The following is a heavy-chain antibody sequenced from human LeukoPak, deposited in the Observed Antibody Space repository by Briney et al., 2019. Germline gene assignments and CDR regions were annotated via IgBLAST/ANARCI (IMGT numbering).Heavy chain of an antibody. D-gene: IGHD5-18*01. CDR2: INPNSGGT. V-gene: IGHV1-2*02. CDR1: GYTFTGYY. CDR3: AREALDTAMVSFYFDY. J-gene: IGHJ4*02. Sequence: GASVKVSCKASGYTFTGYYMHWVRQAPGQGLEWMGWINPNSGGTNYAQKFQGRVTMTRDTSISTAYMELSRLRSDDTAVYYCAREALDTAMVSFYFDYWGQGTLVTVSS.